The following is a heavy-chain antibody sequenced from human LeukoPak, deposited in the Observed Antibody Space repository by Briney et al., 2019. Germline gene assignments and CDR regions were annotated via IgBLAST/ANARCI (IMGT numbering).Heavy chain of an antibody. CDR1: GDSITSYY. CDR3: GRGWISPYSGYEYDYFAY. V-gene: IGHV4-59*01. D-gene: IGHD5-12*01. Sequence: SETLSLTCSVSGDSITSYYWSWIRQPPGKGLEWIGYIHYSGSTNYNPSLRSRVTISVDTSKNQFSLRLSSVTAADTAVYYCGRGWISPYSGYEYDYFAYWGQAALVTVSS. CDR2: IHYSGST. J-gene: IGHJ4*02.